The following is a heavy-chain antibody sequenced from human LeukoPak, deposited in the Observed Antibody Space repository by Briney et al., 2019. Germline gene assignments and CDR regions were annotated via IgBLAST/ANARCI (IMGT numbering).Heavy chain of an antibody. D-gene: IGHD3-3*01. J-gene: IGHJ4*02. Sequence: GASVKVSCKASGYTFTSYAMHWVRQAPGQRLEWMGWINAGNGNTKYSQKFQGRVTITRDTSASTAYMEPSSLRSEDTAVYYCARGVTIFGVVITPPFDYWGQGTLVTVSS. CDR3: ARGVTIFGVVITPPFDY. CDR1: GYTFTSYA. CDR2: INAGNGNT. V-gene: IGHV1-3*01.